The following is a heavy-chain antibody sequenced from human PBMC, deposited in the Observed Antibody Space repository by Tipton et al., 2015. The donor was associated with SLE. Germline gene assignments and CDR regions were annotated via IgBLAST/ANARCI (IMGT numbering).Heavy chain of an antibody. J-gene: IGHJ3*02. D-gene: IGHD2-15*01. Sequence: TLSLTCTASGGSISSYYWSWIRQPPGKGLEWIGEINHSGSTNYNPSLKSRVTISVDTSKNQFSLKLSSVTAADTAVYYCARGKDIVVARDAFDIWGQGTMVTVSS. CDR2: INHSGST. V-gene: IGHV4-34*01. CDR1: GGSISSYY. CDR3: ARGKDIVVARDAFDI.